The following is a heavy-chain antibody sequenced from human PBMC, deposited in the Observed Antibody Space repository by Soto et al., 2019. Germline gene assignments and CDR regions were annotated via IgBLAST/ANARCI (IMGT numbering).Heavy chain of an antibody. Sequence: PSETLSLTCTVSGASISSSSYFWAWIRRTPGKGLEWIASIDYRGTTCKNPSLKSRVTISLDTSKNNFSLNLVSVTAADTALYYCSRRAPEGFDPWGQGTLVTVSS. CDR3: SRRAPEGFDP. CDR2: IDYRGTT. CDR1: GASISSSSYF. V-gene: IGHV4-39*02. J-gene: IGHJ5*02.